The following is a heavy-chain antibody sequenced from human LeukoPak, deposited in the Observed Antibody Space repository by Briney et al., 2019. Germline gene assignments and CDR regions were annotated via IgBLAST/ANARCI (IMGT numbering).Heavy chain of an antibody. Sequence: SETLSLICSVSGASLSGGTYYWGWIRQPPGKGLEWIGSIYYTGSTYDNPSLKSRVTISVDTSKNQFSLKLSSVTAADTAVYYCARRGGSGRAFDYWGQGTLVTVSS. D-gene: IGHD1-26*01. J-gene: IGHJ4*02. V-gene: IGHV4-39*01. CDR3: ARRGGSGRAFDY. CDR1: GASLSGGTYY. CDR2: IYYTGST.